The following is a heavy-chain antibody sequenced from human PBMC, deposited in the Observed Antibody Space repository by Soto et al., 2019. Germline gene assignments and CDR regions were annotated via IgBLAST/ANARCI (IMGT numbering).Heavy chain of an antibody. Sequence: EVQLVESGGGLVKPRGSLRLSCAASGFTFSSYSMNWVRQAPGKGLEWVSSISSSSSYIYYADSVKGRFTISRDNAKNSLYLQMNSLRAEDTAVYYCAREWRITQKVAFDYWGQGTLVTVSS. CDR1: GFTFSSYS. CDR3: AREWRITQKVAFDY. D-gene: IGHD3-10*01. J-gene: IGHJ4*02. V-gene: IGHV3-21*01. CDR2: ISSSSSYI.